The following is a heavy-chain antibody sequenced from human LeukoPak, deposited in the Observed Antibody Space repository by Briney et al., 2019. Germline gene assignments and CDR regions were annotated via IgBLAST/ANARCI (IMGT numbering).Heavy chain of an antibody. Sequence: GRSLRLSCAASGFTFSSYGMYWVRQAPGKGLEWVATISYDGSNTYYADSVKGRFTISRDNSKNTLYLQMNSLRAEDTAVYYCAKDQYYYDSSGYDAFDIWGQGTMVTVSS. V-gene: IGHV3-30*18. CDR1: GFTFSSYG. J-gene: IGHJ3*02. CDR2: ISYDGSNT. CDR3: AKDQYYYDSSGYDAFDI. D-gene: IGHD3-22*01.